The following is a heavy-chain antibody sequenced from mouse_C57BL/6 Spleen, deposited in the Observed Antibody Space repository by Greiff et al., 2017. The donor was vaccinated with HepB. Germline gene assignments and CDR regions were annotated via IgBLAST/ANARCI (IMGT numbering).Heavy chain of an antibody. Sequence: EVKLVESGGGLVKPGGSLKLSCAASGFTFSSYAMSWVRQTPEKRLEWVATISDGGSYTYYPDNVKGRFTISRDNAKNNLYLQMSHLKSEDTAMYYCAMIYDGYYGFAYWGQGTLVTVSA. D-gene: IGHD2-3*01. J-gene: IGHJ3*01. CDR3: AMIYDGYYGFAY. V-gene: IGHV5-4*03. CDR2: ISDGGSYT. CDR1: GFTFSSYA.